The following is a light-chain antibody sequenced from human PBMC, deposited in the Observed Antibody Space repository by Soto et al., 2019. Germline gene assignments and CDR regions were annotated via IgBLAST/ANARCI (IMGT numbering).Light chain of an antibody. J-gene: IGLJ2*01. CDR2: EVN. V-gene: IGLV2-14*01. CDR1: STDVGAYNY. Sequence: QSALTQPASVSESPGQSITISCTGTSTDVGAYNYVSWYQKYPGKAPKLMIYEVNYRPSGVSNRFSGSKSGNTASLTISGLQDEDEADYYCSSYTSSRTLVFGGGTKLTVL. CDR3: SSYTSSRTLV.